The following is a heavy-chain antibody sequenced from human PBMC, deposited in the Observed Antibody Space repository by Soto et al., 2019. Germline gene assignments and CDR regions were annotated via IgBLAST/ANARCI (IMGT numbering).Heavy chain of an antibody. V-gene: IGHV1-18*01. CDR2: ISAYNGNT. Sequence: GASVKVSCKASGYTFTSYGISWVRQAPGQGLEWMGWISAYNGNTNYAQKLQGRVTMTTDTSTSTAYMELRSLRSDDTAVYYCAREYSSGWYSYYGMDVWGQGTTVTVSS. CDR3: AREYSSGWYSYYGMDV. CDR1: GYTFTSYG. D-gene: IGHD6-19*01. J-gene: IGHJ6*02.